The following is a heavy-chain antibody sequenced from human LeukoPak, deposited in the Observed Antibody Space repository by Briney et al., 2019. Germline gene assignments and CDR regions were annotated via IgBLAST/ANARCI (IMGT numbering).Heavy chain of an antibody. Sequence: GGSLRLSCAASGFTFSSYSMNWVRQAPGKGLEWISYIKSNSDTIYYADSVKGRFTISRDNAENSLYLQMSSLRAEDTAVYYCARDPRYSGYDYFDYWGQGTLVTVSS. CDR3: ARDPRYSGYDYFDY. CDR2: IKSNSDTI. J-gene: IGHJ4*02. CDR1: GFTFSSYS. V-gene: IGHV3-48*01. D-gene: IGHD5-12*01.